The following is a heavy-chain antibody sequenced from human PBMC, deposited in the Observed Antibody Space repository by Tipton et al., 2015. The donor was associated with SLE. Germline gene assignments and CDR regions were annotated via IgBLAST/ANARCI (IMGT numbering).Heavy chain of an antibody. V-gene: IGHV4-34*01. CDR1: GGSFSGYY. CDR3: ARGLYDFWSGYYSSYYFDY. J-gene: IGHJ4*02. Sequence: TLSLTCAVYGGSFSGYYWSWIRQPPGKGLEWIGEINHSGSTNYNPSLKSRVTMSVDTSKNQFSLKLSSVTAADTAVYYCARGLYDFWSGYYSSYYFDYWGQGTLVTVSS. D-gene: IGHD3-3*01. CDR2: INHSGST.